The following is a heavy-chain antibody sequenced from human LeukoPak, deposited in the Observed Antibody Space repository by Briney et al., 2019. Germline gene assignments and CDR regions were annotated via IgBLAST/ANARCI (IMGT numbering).Heavy chain of an antibody. CDR3: ASSHDYGDYVRWFDP. CDR1: GGTFSSYA. CDR2: IIPIFGTA. J-gene: IGHJ5*02. Sequence: ASVEVSCKASGGTFSSYAISWVRQAPGQGLEWMGGIIPIFGTANYAQKFQGRVTITADKSTSTAYMELSSLRSEDTAVYYCASSHDYGDYVRWFDPWGQGTLVTVSS. D-gene: IGHD4-17*01. V-gene: IGHV1-69*06.